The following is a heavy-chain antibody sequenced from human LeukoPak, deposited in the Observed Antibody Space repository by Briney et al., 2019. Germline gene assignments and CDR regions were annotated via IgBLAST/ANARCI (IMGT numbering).Heavy chain of an antibody. CDR2: VLYTGST. D-gene: IGHD2-2*01. J-gene: IGHJ2*01. Sequence: SETLSLTCDVSGDSITSYYWSWIRQPPGKGLEWIGYVLYTGSTNYTPSLKSRVTTSQNTPKNHVPQRLSSVTAPDTAMYYCATSKTAAMSYWYFDLWGRGTLVTVSS. CDR3: ATSKTAAMSYWYFDL. CDR1: GDSITSYY. V-gene: IGHV4-59*01.